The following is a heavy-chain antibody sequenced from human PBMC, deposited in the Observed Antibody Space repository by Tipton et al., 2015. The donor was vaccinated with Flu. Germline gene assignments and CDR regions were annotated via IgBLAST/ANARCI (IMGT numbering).Heavy chain of an antibody. CDR3: ASNSKRVAAGRRAVEI. J-gene: IGHJ3*02. CDR2: IHPGDSDT. V-gene: IGHV5-51*03. D-gene: IGHD6-19*01. CDR1: EYTFTTYW. Sequence: VQLVQSGAEVKKPGESLKISCEGSEYTFTTYWVAWVRQMPGKGLEWMGIIHPGDSDTRYSPSFQGQVTISVDKSTSTAHLQWRSLKASDTAMYYCASNSKRVAAGRRAVEIWGQGRMVTVSS.